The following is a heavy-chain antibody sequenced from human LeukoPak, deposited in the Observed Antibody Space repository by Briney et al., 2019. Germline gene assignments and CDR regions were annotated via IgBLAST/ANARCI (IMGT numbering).Heavy chain of an antibody. CDR1: GASLSSDY. Sequence: SETLSLTCTVSGASLSSDYWSWIRQPPGKELEGIGYIYTSGTTSYNPSLKSRVTMSVDTSKNHVSLNMSSVTAADTAVYYCARVLTTWGNWYFDLWGRGTLVTVSS. J-gene: IGHJ2*01. CDR2: IYTSGTT. CDR3: ARVLTTWGNWYFDL. V-gene: IGHV4-4*09. D-gene: IGHD7-27*01.